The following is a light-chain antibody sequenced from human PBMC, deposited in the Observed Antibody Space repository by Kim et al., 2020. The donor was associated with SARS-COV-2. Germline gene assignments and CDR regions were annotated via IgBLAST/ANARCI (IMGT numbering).Light chain of an antibody. CDR3: GSYRPRFGGAWV. CDR1: GRDIGGYDY. Sequence: QSALTQPASVSGSLGQSITISCFGTGRDIGGYDYVSWYQFQPGKPPKLIIYNVKERPSGISDRFSGSKSGDTASLTISGLQAEDEGDYHCGSYRPRFGGAWVFGGGTQLTVL. V-gene: IGLV2-14*03. J-gene: IGLJ3*02. CDR2: NVK.